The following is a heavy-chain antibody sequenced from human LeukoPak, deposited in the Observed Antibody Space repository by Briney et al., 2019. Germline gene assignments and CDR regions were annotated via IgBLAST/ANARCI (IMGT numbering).Heavy chain of an antibody. CDR3: VKRCSGGSCIDY. V-gene: IGHV3-64D*06. J-gene: IGHJ4*02. CDR1: GFAFSNYA. D-gene: IGHD2-15*01. Sequence: PTGGSLRLSCSASGFAFSNYAMPWVRQAPGKGLDYVSAISSGGTSTYYADSVKGRFTISRDNSKNTLYLQMSSLRTDDTAVYYRVKRCSGGSCIDYWGQGTLVTVSS. CDR2: ISSGGTST.